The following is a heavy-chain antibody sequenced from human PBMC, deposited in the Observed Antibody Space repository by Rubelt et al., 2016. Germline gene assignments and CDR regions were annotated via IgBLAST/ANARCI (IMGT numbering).Heavy chain of an antibody. J-gene: IGHJ4*02. Sequence: QLQLQESGPGLVKLSETLSLTCTVSGGSISSSSYYWGWIRQPPGKGLEWIGSIYYSGSTYYNPSLKSRVTISVDTSKTQFSRKLSSVTAADTAVYHCARGRFLEWLPPDYWGQGTLVTVSS. CDR2: IYYSGST. V-gene: IGHV4-39*01. CDR3: ARGRFLEWLPPDY. D-gene: IGHD3-3*01. CDR1: GGSISSSSYY.